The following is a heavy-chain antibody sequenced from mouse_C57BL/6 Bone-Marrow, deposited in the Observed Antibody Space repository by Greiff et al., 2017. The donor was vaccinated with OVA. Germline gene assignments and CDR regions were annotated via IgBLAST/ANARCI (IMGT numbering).Heavy chain of an antibody. D-gene: IGHD2-1*01. Sequence: VQLKESGGGLVKPGGSLKLSCAASGFTFSSYAMSWVRQTPEKRLEWVATISDGGSYTYYPDNVKGRFTISRDNAKNNLYLQMSHLKSEDTAMYYCARDRGGNYDWGQGTTLTVSS. CDR3: ARDRGGNYD. J-gene: IGHJ2*01. V-gene: IGHV5-4*01. CDR1: GFTFSSYA. CDR2: ISDGGSYT.